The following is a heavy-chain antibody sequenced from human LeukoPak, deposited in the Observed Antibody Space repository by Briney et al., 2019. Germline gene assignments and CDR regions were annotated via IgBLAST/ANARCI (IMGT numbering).Heavy chain of an antibody. CDR3: ARGGSSSWKHFDY. Sequence: ASVKVSCKASGYTFTGYYMHCVRQAPGQGLEWMGWINPNSGGTNYAQKFQGWVTMTRDTSISTAYMELSRLRSDDTAVYYCARGGSSSWKHFDYWGQGTLVTVSS. J-gene: IGHJ4*02. CDR1: GYTFTGYY. V-gene: IGHV1-2*04. D-gene: IGHD6-13*01. CDR2: INPNSGGT.